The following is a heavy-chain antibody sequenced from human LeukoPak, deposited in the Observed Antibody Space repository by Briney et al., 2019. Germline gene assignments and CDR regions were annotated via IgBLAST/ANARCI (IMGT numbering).Heavy chain of an antibody. J-gene: IGHJ3*02. Sequence: GASLQISCKGSGYIFSSNWIGWGRQLPGKGLEGMGIIYPGDSDTRYSPSFQGQVTISVDKSISTAYLQWSSLKASDTAMYYCASLITLGAFDIWGQGTMVTVSS. CDR1: GYIFSSNW. V-gene: IGHV5-51*01. CDR3: ASLITLGAFDI. CDR2: IYPGDSDT. D-gene: IGHD3-16*01.